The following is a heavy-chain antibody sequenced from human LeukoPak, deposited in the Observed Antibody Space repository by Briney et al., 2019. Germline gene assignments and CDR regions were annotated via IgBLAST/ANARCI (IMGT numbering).Heavy chain of an antibody. J-gene: IGHJ1*01. CDR1: GFSLSTSGVG. CDR3: ASGIAVAGTGYFQH. V-gene: IGHV2-5*02. Sequence: ESGPTLVNPTQTLTLTCTFSGFSLSTSGVGVGWVRQPPGKALEWLALIYWDDDKRYSPSLKSKLTITKDTSKNQVVLTMTNMDPVDTATYYCASGIAVAGTGYFQHWGQGTLVTVSS. CDR2: IYWDDDK. D-gene: IGHD6-19*01.